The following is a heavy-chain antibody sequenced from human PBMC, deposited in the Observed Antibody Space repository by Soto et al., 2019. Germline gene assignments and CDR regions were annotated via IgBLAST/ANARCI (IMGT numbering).Heavy chain of an antibody. J-gene: IGHJ5*02. CDR2: IKSKTDGGTT. CDR1: GFTFSNAW. CDR3: TTGIFYDSFDP. D-gene: IGHD3-3*01. V-gene: IGHV3-15*01. Sequence: EVQLVESGGGLVKPGGSLRLSCAASGFTFSNAWMSWVRQAPGKGLEWVGRIKSKTDGGTTDYAAPVKGRFTISRDDSKNTLYLQMNSLNTEDTAVYYCTTGIFYDSFDPWGQGTLVTVSS.